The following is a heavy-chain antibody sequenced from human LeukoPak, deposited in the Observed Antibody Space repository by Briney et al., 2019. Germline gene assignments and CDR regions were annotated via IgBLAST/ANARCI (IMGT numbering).Heavy chain of an antibody. CDR2: IYTSGST. J-gene: IGHJ4*02. V-gene: IGHV4-4*07. CDR3: ARGGGREWELPYNY. D-gene: IGHD1-26*01. Sequence: PSETLSLTCTVSGGSISSYYWSWIRRPAGKGLEWIGRIYTSGSTNYNPSLKSRVTMSVDTSKNQFSLKLSSVTAADTAVYYCARGGGREWELPYNYWGQGTLVTVSS. CDR1: GGSISSYY.